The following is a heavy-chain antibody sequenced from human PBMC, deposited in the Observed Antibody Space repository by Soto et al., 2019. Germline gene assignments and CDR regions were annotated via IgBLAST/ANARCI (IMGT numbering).Heavy chain of an antibody. CDR1: GLTFSSYW. V-gene: IGHV3-74*01. CDR2: IYTDGSRA. CDR3: ARGARNYYYFDY. Sequence: EVQLVESGGGLVQPGGSLRLSCAASGLTFSSYWMHWVRQAPGKGLVWVSRIYTDGSRADYADSVKGRFTISRDNAKNTVYLQVNSLGAEDTAVYYCARGARNYYYFDYWGQGTLVTVSS. J-gene: IGHJ4*02. D-gene: IGHD1-7*01.